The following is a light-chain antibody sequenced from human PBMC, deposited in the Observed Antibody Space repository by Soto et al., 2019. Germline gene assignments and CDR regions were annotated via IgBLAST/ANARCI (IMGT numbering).Light chain of an antibody. Sequence: QSALTQPPSASGSPGQSVTISCTGTSSDVGGYNYVSWYQQHPGKAPKLMIYEVSKRPSGVPDRFSGSKSGNTVSLTVSGLQAEDEADYYCSSYAGSNNLVVFGGGTKLTVL. CDR2: EVS. J-gene: IGLJ2*01. CDR3: SSYAGSNNLVV. V-gene: IGLV2-8*01. CDR1: SSDVGGYNY.